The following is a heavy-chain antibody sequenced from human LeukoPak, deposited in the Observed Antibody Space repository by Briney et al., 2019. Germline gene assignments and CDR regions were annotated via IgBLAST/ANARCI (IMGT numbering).Heavy chain of an antibody. CDR3: AKDTSSSWYGLIDY. Sequence: GGSLRLSCAASGFTFDDYAMHWVRQAPGKGLEWVSGISWNSGSIGCADSVKGRFTISRDNAKNSLYLQMNSLRAEDTALYYCAKDTSSSWYGLIDYWGQGTLVTVSS. D-gene: IGHD6-13*01. V-gene: IGHV3-9*01. J-gene: IGHJ4*02. CDR2: ISWNSGSI. CDR1: GFTFDDYA.